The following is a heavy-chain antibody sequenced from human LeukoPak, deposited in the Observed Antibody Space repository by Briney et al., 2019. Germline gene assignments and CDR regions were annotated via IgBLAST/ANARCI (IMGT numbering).Heavy chain of an antibody. D-gene: IGHD6-19*01. CDR2: INHSGST. J-gene: IGHJ4*02. Sequence: PSETLSLTCAVYGGSFSGYYWSWTRQPPGKGLEWIGEINHSGSTNYNPSLKSRVTISVDTSKNQFSLKLSSVTAADTAVYYCARGRGYSSGWYFDYWGQGTLVTVSS. V-gene: IGHV4-34*01. CDR3: ARGRGYSSGWYFDY. CDR1: GGSFSGYY.